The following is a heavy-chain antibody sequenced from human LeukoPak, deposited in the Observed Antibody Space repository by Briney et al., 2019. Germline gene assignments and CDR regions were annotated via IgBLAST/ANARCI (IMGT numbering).Heavy chain of an antibody. CDR1: GYTFTSYG. J-gene: IGHJ6*03. CDR3: ARVPVDLYYYYYMDV. Sequence: ASVKVSCKASGYTFTSYGISWVRQAPGQGLEWMGWISAYNGNTNYAQKLQGRVTMTTDTSTSTAYMELSSLRSEDTAVYYCARVPVDLYYYYYMDVWGKGTTVTVSS. D-gene: IGHD2-2*01. V-gene: IGHV1-18*01. CDR2: ISAYNGNT.